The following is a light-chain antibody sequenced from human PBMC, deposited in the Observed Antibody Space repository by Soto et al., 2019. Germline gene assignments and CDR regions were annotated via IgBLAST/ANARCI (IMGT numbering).Light chain of an antibody. CDR1: QGISNY. CDR2: AAS. Sequence: DIQMTQSPSSLSASVGDRVTITCRASQGISNYLAWYQQKPGKVPKLLIYAASTLQSGVPSRFSGSGSGTDFTINISSLPHEDVATYYCQKYNSAPWTFGQGTKVEIK. J-gene: IGKJ1*01. V-gene: IGKV1-27*01. CDR3: QKYNSAPWT.